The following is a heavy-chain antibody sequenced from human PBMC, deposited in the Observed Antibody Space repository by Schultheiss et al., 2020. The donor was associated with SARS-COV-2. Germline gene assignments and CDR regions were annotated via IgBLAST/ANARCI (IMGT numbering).Heavy chain of an antibody. CDR3: ARGGTRHYYYYGMDV. J-gene: IGHJ6*02. CDR2: INPNSGGT. D-gene: IGHD1/OR15-1a*01. V-gene: IGHV1-2*02. Sequence: ASVKVSCKVSGYTLTELSMHWVRQATGQGLEWMGWINPNSGGTNYAQKFQGRVTMTRDTSISTAYMELSRLRSDDTAVYYCARGGTRHYYYYGMDVWGQGTTVTVSS. CDR1: GYTLTELS.